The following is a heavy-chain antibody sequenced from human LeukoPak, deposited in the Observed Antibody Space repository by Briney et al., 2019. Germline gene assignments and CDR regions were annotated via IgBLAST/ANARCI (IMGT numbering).Heavy chain of an antibody. V-gene: IGHV4-39*02. CDR2: IYYSGST. J-gene: IGHJ3*02. Sequence: SETLSLTCTVSGGSISSSSFYWGWIRQPPGKGLEWIGSIYYSGSTYYNLSLKSRVTISVDTSKNQFSLKLSSVTAADTAVYYCARDLGPTIIVGASNAFDIWGQGTMVTVSS. CDR1: GGSISSSSFY. CDR3: ARDLGPTIIVGASNAFDI. D-gene: IGHD1-26*01.